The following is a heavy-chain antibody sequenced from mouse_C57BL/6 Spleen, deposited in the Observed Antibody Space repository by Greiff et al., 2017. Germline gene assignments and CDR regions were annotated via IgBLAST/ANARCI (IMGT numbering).Heavy chain of an antibody. D-gene: IGHD2-3*01. CDR3: ARLTYDYGYFDV. V-gene: IGHV1-61*01. CDR1: GYTFTSYW. CDR2: IYPSDSET. J-gene: IGHJ1*03. Sequence: VQLQQPGAELVRPGSSVKLSCKASGYTFTSYWMDWVKQRPGQGLEWIGNIYPSDSETHYNQKFKDKATLTVDKSSSTAYMQLSSLTSEDSAVYYCARLTYDYGYFDVWGTGTTVTVSS.